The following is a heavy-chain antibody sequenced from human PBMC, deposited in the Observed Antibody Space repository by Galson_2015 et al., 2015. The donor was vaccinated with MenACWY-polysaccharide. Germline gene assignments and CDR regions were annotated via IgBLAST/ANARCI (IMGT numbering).Heavy chain of an antibody. CDR3: ARVEKYSGSFYILY. CDR2: IFHSGTT. Sequence: SETLSLTCAVSGYSISSGYYWGWIRQPPGKRLEWIASIFHSGTTYYNPSLKSRVTISVDTSKNQFSLKLSSVTAADTAVYYCARVEKYSGSFYILYWGQGTLVTVSS. J-gene: IGHJ4*02. D-gene: IGHD1-26*01. V-gene: IGHV4-38-2*01. CDR1: GYSISSGYY.